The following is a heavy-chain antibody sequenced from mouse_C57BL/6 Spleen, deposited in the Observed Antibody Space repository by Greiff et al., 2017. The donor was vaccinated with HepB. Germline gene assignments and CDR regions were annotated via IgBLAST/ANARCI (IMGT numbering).Heavy chain of an antibody. J-gene: IGHJ1*03. CDR3: AMARWYFDV. CDR2: IYPGDGDT. CDR1: GYAFSSSW. V-gene: IGHV1-82*01. Sequence: QVQLQQSGPELVKPGASVKISCKASGYAFSSSWMNWVKQRPGKGLEWIGRIYPGDGDTNYNGKFKGKATLTADKSSSTAYMQLSSLTSEDSAVYFCAMARWYFDVWGTGTTVTVSS. D-gene: IGHD3-3*01.